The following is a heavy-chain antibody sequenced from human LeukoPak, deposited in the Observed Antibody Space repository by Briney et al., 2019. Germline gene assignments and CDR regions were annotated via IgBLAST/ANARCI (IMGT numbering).Heavy chain of an antibody. V-gene: IGHV1-8*01. CDR2: MNPNSGNT. CDR1: GYTFTSYD. CDR3: ARVCSSGRKHCTNAVCRNYYYYMDV. D-gene: IGHD2-8*01. J-gene: IGHJ6*03. Sequence: ASVKVSCXASGYTFTSYDINWVRRATGQGLEWMGWMNPNSGNTGYAQKFQGRVTMTRNTSISTAYMELSSLRSEDTAVYYCARVCSSGRKHCTNAVCRNYYYYMDVWGKGTTVTVSS.